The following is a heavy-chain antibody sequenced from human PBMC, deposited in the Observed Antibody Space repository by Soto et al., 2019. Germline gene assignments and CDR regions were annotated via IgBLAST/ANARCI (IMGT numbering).Heavy chain of an antibody. D-gene: IGHD3-10*01. CDR1: GFTFSNAW. CDR3: ARADKGVPAPNWFDP. Sequence: GGSLRLSCAASGFTFSNAWINWVRQAPGKGLEWVSVIYSGGSTYYADSVKGRFTISRDNSKNTLYLQMNSLRAEDTAVYYCARADKGVPAPNWFDPWGQGTLVTVSS. J-gene: IGHJ5*02. CDR2: IYSGGST. V-gene: IGHV3-66*01.